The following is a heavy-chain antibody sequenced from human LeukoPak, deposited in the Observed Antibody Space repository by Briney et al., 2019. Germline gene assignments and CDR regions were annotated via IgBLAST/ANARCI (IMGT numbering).Heavy chain of an antibody. CDR3: ARGEDTMIVPVY. V-gene: IGHV3-66*01. CDR1: GFTVSSNY. CDR2: IYSGGST. J-gene: IGHJ4*02. D-gene: IGHD3-22*01. Sequence: GGSLRLSCAASGFTVSSNYMSWVRQAPGKGLEWVSVIYSGGSTYYADSVKGRFTIFRDNSKNTLYLQMNSLRAEDTAVYYCARGEDTMIVPVYWGQGTLVTVSS.